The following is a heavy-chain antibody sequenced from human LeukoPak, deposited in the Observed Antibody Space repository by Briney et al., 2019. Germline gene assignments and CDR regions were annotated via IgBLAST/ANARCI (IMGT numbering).Heavy chain of an antibody. J-gene: IGHJ5*02. CDR3: ARHHIAVGDIS. D-gene: IGHD2-2*01. Sequence: SETLSLTCNVSGGSISSHDWSWIRQPPGKGLEWIAYMYYSGNTNYNPSLKSRVTISVDTSKTQFSLKLSSVTAADTAVYYCARHHIAVGDISWGQGTLVTVSS. V-gene: IGHV4-59*08. CDR1: GGSISSHD. CDR2: MYYSGNT.